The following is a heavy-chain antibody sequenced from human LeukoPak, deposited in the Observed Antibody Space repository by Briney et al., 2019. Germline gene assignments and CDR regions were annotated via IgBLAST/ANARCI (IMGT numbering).Heavy chain of an antibody. J-gene: IGHJ4*02. CDR2: ISHDGVI. CDR1: GFTFSSYV. CDR3: ARDWVYKIDY. Sequence: SGGSLRLSCETAGFTFSSYVMHWVRRTPGKGLVWVSRISHDGVISYADSVKGRFTISRDNAKNTLILQMNSLRAEDTAVYYCARDWVYKIDYWGRGTLVTVSS. V-gene: IGHV3-74*01. D-gene: IGHD5-24*01.